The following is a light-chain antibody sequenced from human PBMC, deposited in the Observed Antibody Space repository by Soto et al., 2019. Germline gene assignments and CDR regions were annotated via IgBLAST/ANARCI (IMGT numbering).Light chain of an antibody. CDR1: SSDVGSYNL. J-gene: IGLJ3*02. V-gene: IGLV2-23*02. CDR3: CSYAGSSTWV. CDR2: EVT. Sequence: QSVLTQPASVSGSPGQSITISCTGTSSDVGSYNLVSWYQHHPGKAPKVMIYEVTKRPSGVSDRFSGSKSGNTASLTISGLQADDEADYYCCSYAGSSTWVFGGGTKVTVL.